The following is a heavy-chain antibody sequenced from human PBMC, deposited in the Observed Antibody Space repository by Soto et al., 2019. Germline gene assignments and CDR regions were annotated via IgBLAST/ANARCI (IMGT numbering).Heavy chain of an antibody. CDR1: GGSISSYY. V-gene: IGHV4-59*01. D-gene: IGHD3-22*01. CDR2: TYYSGST. J-gene: IGHJ4*02. CDR3: ARVYYYDSSGYYLVHY. Sequence: SETLSLTCTVSGGSISSYYWSWIRQPPGKGLEWIGYTYYSGSTNYNPSLKGRVTISVDTSKNQFSLKLSSVTAADTAVYYCARVYYYDSSGYYLVHYCGQGTLVTVSS.